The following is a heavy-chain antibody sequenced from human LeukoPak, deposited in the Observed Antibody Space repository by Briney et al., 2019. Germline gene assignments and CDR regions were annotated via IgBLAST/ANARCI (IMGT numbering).Heavy chain of an antibody. CDR1: GFTFSSYA. V-gene: IGHV3-23*01. CDR3: AKHRAAVVTDFDY. CDR2: ISGSGGNT. J-gene: IGHJ4*02. Sequence: GGSLRLSCAASGFTFSSYAMSWVRQAPGKGLEWVSGISGSGGNTYYADSVKGRFTISRDNSKNTLYPQMNSLRAEDTAVYYCAKHRAAVVTDFDYWGQGTLVTVSS. D-gene: IGHD4-23*01.